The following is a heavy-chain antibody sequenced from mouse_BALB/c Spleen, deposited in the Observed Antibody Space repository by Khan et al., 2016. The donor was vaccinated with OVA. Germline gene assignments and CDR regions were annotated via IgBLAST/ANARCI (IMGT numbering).Heavy chain of an antibody. D-gene: IGHD1-1*01. CDR3: VNHGSSSAWFTY. V-gene: IGHV1-7*01. CDR1: GYTFTSYW. CDR2: INPSTDYT. J-gene: IGHJ3*01. Sequence: QVRLQQSGAELAKPGASVKMSCKASGYTFTSYWMHWVKQRPGQGLEWIGYINPSTDYTEYNQKFKDKATLTVDKSSSTDYMQLTSLTSEDSAVYYCVNHGSSSAWFTYWGQGTLVTVSA.